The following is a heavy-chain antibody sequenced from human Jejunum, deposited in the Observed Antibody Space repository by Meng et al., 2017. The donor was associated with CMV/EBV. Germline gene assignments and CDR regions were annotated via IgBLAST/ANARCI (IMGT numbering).Heavy chain of an antibody. CDR1: GFSFSNYA. V-gene: IGHV3-23*01. D-gene: IGHD3-10*01. CDR2: ISGSGVNT. J-gene: IGHJ4*02. CDR3: AKDMAF. Sequence: GSLGLSCAASGFSFSNYAMSWVRQASGKGLEWVASISGSGVNTYYAESVKGRFTISRDNSKDTLYLQTNSLKVEDTAVYYCAKDMAFWGQGTLVTVSS.